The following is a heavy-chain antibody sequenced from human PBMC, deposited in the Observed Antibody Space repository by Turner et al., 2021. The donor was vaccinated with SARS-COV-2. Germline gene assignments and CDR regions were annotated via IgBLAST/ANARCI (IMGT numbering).Heavy chain of an antibody. CDR3: ARSTVTTPPDY. D-gene: IGHD4-17*01. CDR2: IGYDGSDK. V-gene: IGHV3-33*01. CDR1: GFTFSTYG. J-gene: IGHJ4*02. Sequence: LSCAASGFTFSTYGMHWVRQAPGKGLEWVAVIGYDGSDKYYADSVKGRFTISRDNSKNTLYLQMNNLRAEDTAEYYWARSTVTTPPDYWGQGTLVTVSS.